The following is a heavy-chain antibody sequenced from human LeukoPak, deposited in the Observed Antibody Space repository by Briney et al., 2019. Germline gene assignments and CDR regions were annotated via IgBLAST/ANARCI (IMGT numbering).Heavy chain of an antibody. CDR3: ARFSRSSTYYYYYMDV. CDR1: GGSISSYY. V-gene: IGHV4-59*01. CDR2: IYYSGST. J-gene: IGHJ6*03. Sequence: SETLSLTCTVSGGSISSYYWSWIRQPPGKGLEWIGYIYYSGSTNYNPSLKSRVTISVDTSKNQFSMKLSSVTAADTAVYYCARFSRSSTYYYYYMDVWGKGTTVTVSS. D-gene: IGHD6-6*01.